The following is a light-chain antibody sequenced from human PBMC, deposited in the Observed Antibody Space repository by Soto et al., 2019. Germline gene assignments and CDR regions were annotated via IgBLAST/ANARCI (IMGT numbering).Light chain of an antibody. CDR2: DAS. CDR1: QGISSA. J-gene: IGKJ5*01. CDR3: QQFNNYPRVT. V-gene: IGKV1D-13*01. Sequence: AIQLTQSPSSLSASVGDRVTITCPASQGISSALAWYQQKPGKAPKLLIYDASSLESGVPSRFSGSGSGTDFTLTISSLQPEDFATYYCQQFNNYPRVTFGQGTRLEIK.